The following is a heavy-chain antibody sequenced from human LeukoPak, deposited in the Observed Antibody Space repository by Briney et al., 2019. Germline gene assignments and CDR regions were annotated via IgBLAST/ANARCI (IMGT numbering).Heavy chain of an antibody. CDR2: IYYSGST. Sequence: PSETLSLTCAVSGYSISSGYHWAWIRQPPGKGLEWIGYIYYSGSTNYNPSLKSRVTISVDTSKNQFSLKLSSVTAADTAVYYCARSYGSSRGYFDYWGQGTLVTVSS. V-gene: IGHV4-61*01. J-gene: IGHJ4*02. CDR3: ARSYGSSRGYFDY. CDR1: GYSISSGYH. D-gene: IGHD6-6*01.